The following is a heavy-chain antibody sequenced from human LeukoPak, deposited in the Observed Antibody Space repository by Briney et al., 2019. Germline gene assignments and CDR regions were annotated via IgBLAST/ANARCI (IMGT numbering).Heavy chain of an antibody. CDR1: GFTFSSYW. D-gene: IGHD6-6*01. J-gene: IGHJ4*02. V-gene: IGHV3-7*01. Sequence: GGSLRLSCAASGFTFSSYWMSWVRQAPGKGLEWVANIKKDGSEKYYVDSVKGRFTISRDNAKNSLYLQMNSLRAEDTAVYYCAHLSEYSSSLDYWGQGTLVTVSS. CDR2: IKKDGSEK. CDR3: AHLSEYSSSLDY.